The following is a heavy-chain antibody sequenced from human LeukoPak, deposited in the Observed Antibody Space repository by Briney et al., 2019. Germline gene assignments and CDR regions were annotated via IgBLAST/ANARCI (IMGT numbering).Heavy chain of an antibody. Sequence: GGSLRLSCAASGFTFSSYDMHWVRQATGKGLERVSAIGTAGDTYYPGSVKGRFTISRENAKNSLYLQMNSLRAGDTAVYYCARDQWLANYYYGMDVWGQGTTVTVSS. V-gene: IGHV3-13*01. J-gene: IGHJ6*02. CDR2: IGTAGDT. CDR3: ARDQWLANYYYGMDV. D-gene: IGHD6-19*01. CDR1: GFTFSSYD.